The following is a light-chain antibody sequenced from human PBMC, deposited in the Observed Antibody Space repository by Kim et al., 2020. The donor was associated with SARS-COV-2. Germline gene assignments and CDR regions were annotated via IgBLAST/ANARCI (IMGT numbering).Light chain of an antibody. Sequence: ASVGDRISITCRASQPISTYVNWYLQRPGEAPKLLIYAASILYSGVPSRFSGSGSGTDFTLSISSVQLEDFATYYCQQSYTTPRTFGQGTKVDIK. CDR3: QQSYTTPRT. V-gene: IGKV1-39*01. J-gene: IGKJ1*01. CDR2: AAS. CDR1: QPISTY.